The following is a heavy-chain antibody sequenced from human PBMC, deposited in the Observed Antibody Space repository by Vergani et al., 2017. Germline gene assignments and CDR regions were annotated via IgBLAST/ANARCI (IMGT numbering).Heavy chain of an antibody. D-gene: IGHD5-18*01. CDR3: AVGGDSYGWVLAAAGRYYYGMDV. Sequence: QVQLQESGPGLVKPSQTLDLTCTVSGGPISSGSYDWGWIRPPAGKGLEWIGRTYTSGSTNSNPSLKSRVTISVDTSKNQLSLKLSSVTAADTAVYYCAVGGDSYGWVLAAAGRYYYGMDVWGQGTTVTVSS. J-gene: IGHJ6*02. V-gene: IGHV4-61*02. CDR1: GGPISSGSYD. CDR2: TYTSGST.